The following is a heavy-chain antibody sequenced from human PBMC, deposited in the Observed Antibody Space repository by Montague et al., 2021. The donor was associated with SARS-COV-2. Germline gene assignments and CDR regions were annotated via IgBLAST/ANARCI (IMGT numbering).Heavy chain of an antibody. CDR1: DDSISTSY. Sequence: SETLSLTCTVSDDSISTSYWAWIRQPPGKGLEWIGYIYYSGSTSYNSSLKSRVTISVDTSKNQVSLNLRSVTAADTAVYFCARADRRCHDTTHLYEYKGMDLWGQGTTVTVSS. CDR2: IYYSGST. J-gene: IGHJ6*02. D-gene: IGHD3-16*01. V-gene: IGHV4-59*01. CDR3: ARADRRCHDTTHLYEYKGMDL.